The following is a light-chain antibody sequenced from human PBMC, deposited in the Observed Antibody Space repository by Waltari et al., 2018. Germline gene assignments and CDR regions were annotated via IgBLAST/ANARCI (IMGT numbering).Light chain of an antibody. CDR2: GAS. V-gene: IGKV1-6*01. CDR3: LQDYNYPRT. CDR1: QGIRTD. J-gene: IGKJ2*01. Sequence: AIQMTQSPPSLSASVGDSVTITCRASQGIRTDLSWYQQSPGKAPKVLISGASHLQSGVPSRFSGRGSGAEFTLTISSLQPEDLATYYCLQDYNYPRTFGQGTKLEIK.